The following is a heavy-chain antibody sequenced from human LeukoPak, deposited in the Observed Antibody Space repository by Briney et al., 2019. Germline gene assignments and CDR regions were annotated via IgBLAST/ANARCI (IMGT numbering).Heavy chain of an antibody. CDR2: ISGSGGST. CDR3: AKSSSSWYENPDY. V-gene: IGHV3-23*01. CDR1: GFTFSSYA. J-gene: IGHJ4*02. Sequence: PGGSLRLSCAASGFTFSSYAISWVRQAPGKGLEWVSAISGSGGSTYYADSVKGRFTISRDNSKNTLYLQMNSLRAEDTAVYYCAKSSSSWYENPDYWGQGTLVTVSS. D-gene: IGHD6-13*01.